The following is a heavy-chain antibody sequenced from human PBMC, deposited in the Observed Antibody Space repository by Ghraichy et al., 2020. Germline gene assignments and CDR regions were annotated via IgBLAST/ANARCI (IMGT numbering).Heavy chain of an antibody. V-gene: IGHV4-4*02. Sequence: SETLSLTCTVSGDSISSHNWWIWVRQSPEKGVEWIGEIHYRGSTNYNPPLKSRVTMSVDEAKNEFSLRLTSVTAADTAIYFCARQRAGVSGSTMYDVWGPGTMVTVSS. J-gene: IGHJ3*01. CDR2: IHYRGST. D-gene: IGHD1-26*01. CDR3: ARQRAGVSGSTMYDV. CDR1: GDSISSHNW.